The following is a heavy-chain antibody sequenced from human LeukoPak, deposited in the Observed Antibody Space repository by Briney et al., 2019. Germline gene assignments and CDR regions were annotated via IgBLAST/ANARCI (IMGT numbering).Heavy chain of an antibody. CDR1: GFTVSSYA. CDR3: ARGLYSSSP. Sequence: GSLRLSCAASGFTVSSYAMSWVRQAPGKGLERVSAISGSGFTYYADSVKGRFTISRDNSKNTLYLQMNSLIAEDTAVYYCARGLYSSSPWGQGTLVTVSS. V-gene: IGHV3-23*01. D-gene: IGHD6-6*01. CDR2: ISGSGFT. J-gene: IGHJ4*02.